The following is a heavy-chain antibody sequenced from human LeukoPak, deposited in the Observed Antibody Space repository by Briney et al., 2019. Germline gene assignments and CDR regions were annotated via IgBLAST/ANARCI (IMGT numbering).Heavy chain of an antibody. J-gene: IGHJ3*02. CDR2: ISFDGRNT. CDR1: GFTFSSYG. CDR3: AKQRNIIITFGGSIDAFNI. D-gene: IGHD3-16*01. V-gene: IGHV3-30*18. Sequence: PGGSLRLSCAASGFTFSSYGMHWVRQAPGKGLEWVAVISFDGRNTYYADSVNGRSSISRDNSKNTLYLEMNSLRPEDTALYYCAKQRNIIITFGGSIDAFNIWGQGTMVTVSS.